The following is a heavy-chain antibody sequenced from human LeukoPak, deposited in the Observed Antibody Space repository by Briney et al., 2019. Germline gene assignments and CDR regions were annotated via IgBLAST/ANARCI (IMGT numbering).Heavy chain of an antibody. V-gene: IGHV1-2*02. CDR1: GYTFTGYY. CDR3: ARDLQWSDAFDI. D-gene: IGHD2-15*01. Sequence: ASVKVSCKASGYTFTGYYMHWVRQAHGQGLEWMGWINPNSGGTNYAQKFEGRVTMTRDTSISTAYMELSRLRSDDTPVYYCARDLQWSDAFDIWGQGTMVTVSS. CDR2: INPNSGGT. J-gene: IGHJ3*02.